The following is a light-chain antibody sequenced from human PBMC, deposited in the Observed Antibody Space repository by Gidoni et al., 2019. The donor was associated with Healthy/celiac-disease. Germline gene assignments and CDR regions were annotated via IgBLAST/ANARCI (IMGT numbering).Light chain of an antibody. V-gene: IGLV2-14*01. CDR3: SSYTSSSTPPYMV. CDR1: SSDVGGYNY. CDR2: EVS. J-gene: IGLJ2*01. Sequence: QSALTQPASVSGSPGQSITISCTGTSSDVGGYNYVSWYQQHPGKAPKLMIYEVSNRPSGVSNRFSGSKSGNTASLTISGLQAEDEADYYCSSYTSSSTPPYMVFGGGTKLTVL.